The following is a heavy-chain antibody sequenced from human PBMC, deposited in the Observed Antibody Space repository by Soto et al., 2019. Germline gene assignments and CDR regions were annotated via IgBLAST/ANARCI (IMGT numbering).Heavy chain of an antibody. Sequence: ASVKVSCKVSGYTLTELSMHWVRQAPGKGLEWMGGFDPEDGETIYAQKFQGRVTMTEDTSTDTAYMELSSLRSEDTAVYYCATNSRTFPRVTYYYYGMDVWGQGTTVTVSS. CDR2: FDPEDGET. CDR3: ATNSRTFPRVTYYYYGMDV. D-gene: IGHD3-10*01. CDR1: GYTLTELS. V-gene: IGHV1-24*01. J-gene: IGHJ6*02.